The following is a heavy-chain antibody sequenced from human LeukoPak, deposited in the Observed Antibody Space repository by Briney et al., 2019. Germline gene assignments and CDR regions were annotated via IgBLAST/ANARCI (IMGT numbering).Heavy chain of an antibody. CDR3: ARAGHSSSWRVDY. Sequence: ASVKVSCKASGYTFTGYYMHWVRQAPGQGLEWMGRINPNSGGTNYAQKFQGRVTMTRDTSISTAYMELSRLRSDDTAVYYCARAGHSSSWRVDYWGQGTLVTVSS. CDR1: GYTFTGYY. CDR2: INPNSGGT. D-gene: IGHD6-13*01. J-gene: IGHJ4*02. V-gene: IGHV1-2*06.